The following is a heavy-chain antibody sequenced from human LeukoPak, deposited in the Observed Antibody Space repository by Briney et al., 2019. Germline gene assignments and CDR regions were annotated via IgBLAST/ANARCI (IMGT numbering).Heavy chain of an antibody. Sequence: SETLSLTCTVSGGSISSYYGSWIRQPPGKGLEWIGYIYYRGSTNYNPSLKSRVTISVDTSKNQFSLKLSSVTAADTAVYYCARGYCSGGSCYPTPFDYWGQGTLVTVSS. CDR1: GGSISSYY. D-gene: IGHD2-15*01. CDR2: IYYRGST. V-gene: IGHV4-59*01. J-gene: IGHJ4*02. CDR3: ARGYCSGGSCYPTPFDY.